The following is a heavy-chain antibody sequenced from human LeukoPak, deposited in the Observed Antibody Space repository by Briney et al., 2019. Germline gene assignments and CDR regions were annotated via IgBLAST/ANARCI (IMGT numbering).Heavy chain of an antibody. Sequence: MSWVRQAPGKGLEWVSAITNVGSTYYADSVKGGFTVSRDNSRNTLYLQMNSLRAEDTAVYYCAKSPSYCGVNCYSTFDYWGQGTLVTVSS. J-gene: IGHJ4*02. CDR2: ITNVGST. CDR3: AKSPSYCGVNCYSTFDY. V-gene: IGHV3-23*01. D-gene: IGHD2-21*02.